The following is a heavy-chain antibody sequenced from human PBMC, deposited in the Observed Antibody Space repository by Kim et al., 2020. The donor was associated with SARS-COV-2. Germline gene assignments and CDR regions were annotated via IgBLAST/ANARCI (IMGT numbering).Heavy chain of an antibody. J-gene: IGHJ6*02. CDR1: GFTFTSSA. CDR2: IVVGSGNT. D-gene: IGHD3-16*02. CDR3: AAVGAMITFGGVIVRGGMDV. Sequence: SVKVSCKASGFTFTSSAVQWVRQARGQRLEWIGWIVVGSGNTNYAQKFQERVTITRDMSTSTAYMELSSLRSEDTAVYYCAAVGAMITFGGVIVRGGMDVWGQGTTVTVSS. V-gene: IGHV1-58*01.